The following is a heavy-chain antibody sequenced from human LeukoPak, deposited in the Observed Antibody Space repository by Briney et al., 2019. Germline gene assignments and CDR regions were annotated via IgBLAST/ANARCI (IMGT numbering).Heavy chain of an antibody. CDR2: INSDGSST. CDR1: GFTFSSYW. J-gene: IGHJ3*02. CDR3: ARDTPVLDAFDI. V-gene: IGHV3-74*01. D-gene: IGHD2-15*01. Sequence: PGGSLRLSCAASGFTFSSYWMYWVRQVPGKGLVWVSRINSDGSSTSYADSVKGRFTISRDNAKNTLYVQMNSLRAEDTAVYYCARDTPVLDAFDIWGQGTMVTVSS.